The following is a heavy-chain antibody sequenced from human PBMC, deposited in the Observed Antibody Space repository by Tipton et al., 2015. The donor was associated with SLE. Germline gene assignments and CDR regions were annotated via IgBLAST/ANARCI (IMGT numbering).Heavy chain of an antibody. CDR1: GGSIRSSIYY. Sequence: TLSLTCTVSGGSIRSSIYYWGWIRQPPGKGLEWIGCIFYCGSTYYNPSLKSRVTISVDASKNQFSLKLSSVTAADTAVYYCARDGMTTVTSLLSDNYGMDVWGQGTTVTVSS. V-gene: IGHV4-39*07. CDR2: IFYCGST. CDR3: ARDGMTTVTSLLSDNYGMDV. J-gene: IGHJ6*02. D-gene: IGHD4-17*01.